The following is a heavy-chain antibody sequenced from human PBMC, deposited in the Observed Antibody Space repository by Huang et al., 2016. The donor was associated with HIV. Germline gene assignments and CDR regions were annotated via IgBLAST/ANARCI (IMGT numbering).Heavy chain of an antibody. CDR1: FASISGNSKY. J-gene: IGHJ4*02. V-gene: IGHV4-39*02. Sequence: LLLWESGSGLVKTSETMSLSCTVAFASISGNSKYWTWVLQSPGKGLEWIACMLYGGSTYYKPSLKRRVSWSVDKSHNQHFSLTLASVTAADTAVYLCASGPVIVSISRFYFEQWGPGILVTV. D-gene: IGHD3-22*01. CDR3: ASGPVIVSISRFYFEQ. CDR2: MLYGGST.